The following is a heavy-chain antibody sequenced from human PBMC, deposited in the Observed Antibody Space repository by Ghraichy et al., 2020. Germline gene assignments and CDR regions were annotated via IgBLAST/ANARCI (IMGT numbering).Heavy chain of an antibody. Sequence: GGSLRLSCAASGFTFSSYAMSWVRQAPGKGLEWVSAISGSGGSTYYADSVKGRFTISRDNSKNTLYLQMNSLRAEDTAVYYCAKSLNQYYYDSSGYFLFDYWGQGTLVTVSS. CDR3: AKSLNQYYYDSSGYFLFDY. D-gene: IGHD3-22*01. V-gene: IGHV3-23*01. CDR2: ISGSGGST. J-gene: IGHJ4*02. CDR1: GFTFSSYA.